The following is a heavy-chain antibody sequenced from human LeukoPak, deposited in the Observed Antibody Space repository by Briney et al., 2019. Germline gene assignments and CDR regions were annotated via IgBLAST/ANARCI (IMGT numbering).Heavy chain of an antibody. V-gene: IGHV1-2*02. Sequence: ASVKVSCKASGYTFTGYYMHWVRQAPGQGLEWMGWTNPNSGGTNYAQKFQGRVTMTRDTSISTAYMELSRLRSDDTAVYYCARGFYGSATAFDYWGQGTLVTVSS. CDR1: GYTFTGYY. CDR3: ARGFYGSATAFDY. CDR2: TNPNSGGT. D-gene: IGHD2-15*01. J-gene: IGHJ4*02.